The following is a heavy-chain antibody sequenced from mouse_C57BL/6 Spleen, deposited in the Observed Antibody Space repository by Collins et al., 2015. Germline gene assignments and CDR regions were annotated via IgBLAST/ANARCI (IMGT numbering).Heavy chain of an antibody. D-gene: IGHD4-1*01. V-gene: IGHV1-82*01. J-gene: IGHJ4*01. Sequence: VYPGDGDTNYNGKFKGKATLTADKSSSTAYMQLSSLTSEDSAVYFCARLTGSYYAMDYWGQGTSVTVSS. CDR3: ARLTGSYYAMDY. CDR2: VYPGDGDT.